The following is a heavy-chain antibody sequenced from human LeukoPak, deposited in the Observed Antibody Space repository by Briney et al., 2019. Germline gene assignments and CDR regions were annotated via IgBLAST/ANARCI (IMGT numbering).Heavy chain of an antibody. J-gene: IGHJ3*02. D-gene: IGHD4-17*01. CDR1: DDSFSSHY. Sequence: SETLSLTCAVSDDSFSSHYWTWIRQPPEKGLEWIGYISYIGSTNYNPSLKSRVTISIDTSKNQFSLKLSSVTAADTAVYYCARDLVTVTKGFDIWGQGTMVSVS. V-gene: IGHV4-59*11. CDR2: ISYIGST. CDR3: ARDLVTVTKGFDI.